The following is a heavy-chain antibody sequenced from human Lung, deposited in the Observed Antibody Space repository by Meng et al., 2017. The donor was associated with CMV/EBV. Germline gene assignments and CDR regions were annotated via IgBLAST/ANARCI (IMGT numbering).Heavy chain of an antibody. CDR2: ISGYNGNT. CDR3: ARYRSMGRSWFDP. J-gene: IGHJ5*02. D-gene: IGHD2-15*01. Sequence: ASXXVSXKASDYTFSGYGISWVRQAPGQGPEWIGWISGYNGNTNYAQRLQGRVTMTTDTSTSTAYMELRSLRFDDTAVYYCARYRSMGRSWFDPWGQGTLVTVSS. CDR1: DYTFSGYG. V-gene: IGHV1-18*01.